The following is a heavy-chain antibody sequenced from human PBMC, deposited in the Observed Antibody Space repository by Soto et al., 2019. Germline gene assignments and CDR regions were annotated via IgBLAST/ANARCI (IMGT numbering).Heavy chain of an antibody. CDR1: GGTFSSYA. V-gene: IGHV1-69*01. D-gene: IGHD6-13*01. Sequence: QVQLVQSGAEVKKPGSSVKVSCKASGGTFSSYAISWVRQAPGQGLGWMGGIIPIFGTANYAQKFQGRVTITADESTSTAYMELSSLRSEDTAVYYCAKQQLAKRGYYYGMDVWGQGTTVTVSS. J-gene: IGHJ6*02. CDR2: IIPIFGTA. CDR3: AKQQLAKRGYYYGMDV.